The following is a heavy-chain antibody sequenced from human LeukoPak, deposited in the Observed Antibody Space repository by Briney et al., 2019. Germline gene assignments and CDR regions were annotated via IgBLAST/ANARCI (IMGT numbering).Heavy chain of an antibody. J-gene: IGHJ4*02. V-gene: IGHV3-30*02. CDR2: IRYDGSNK. D-gene: IGHD2-2*01. CDR1: GFTFSSYG. CDR3: AKDLNRYQLLYYFDY. Sequence: GGSLRLSCAASGFTFSSYGMHWVRQAPGKGLEWVAFIRYDGSNKYYADSVKGRFTISRDNSKNMLYLQMNSLRAEDTAVYYCAKDLNRYQLLYYFDYWGQGTLVTVSS.